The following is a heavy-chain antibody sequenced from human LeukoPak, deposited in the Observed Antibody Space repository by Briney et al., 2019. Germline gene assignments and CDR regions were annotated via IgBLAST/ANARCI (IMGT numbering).Heavy chain of an antibody. Sequence: GGSLRLSCAASGLTFSDYYMSWIRQAPGKGLEWVSYISSSSSNRNYADSVKGRFTISRDNAKNSLYLQMNSLRAEDTAVYYCARAQYYLDSWGQGTLVTVSS. V-gene: IGHV3-11*06. CDR2: ISSSSSNR. CDR3: ARAQYYLDS. J-gene: IGHJ4*02. CDR1: GLTFSDYY.